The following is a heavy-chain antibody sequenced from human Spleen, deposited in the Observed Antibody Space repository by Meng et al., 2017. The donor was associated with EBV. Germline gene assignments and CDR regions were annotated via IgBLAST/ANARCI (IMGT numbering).Heavy chain of an antibody. Sequence: QVQLVQSGAEVKKPGASVMVSGTASGYTFTDYYMHWVRQAPGQGLEWMGWINTITGNPTYAQGFTGRFVFSLDTSVSTTYLQISSLKADDTAVYYCAAHSSPRYFDWLLILDYWGQGTMVTVSA. D-gene: IGHD3-9*01. CDR1: GYTFTDYY. CDR3: AAHSSPRYFDWLLILDY. J-gene: IGHJ4*02. CDR2: INTITGNP. V-gene: IGHV7-4-1*02.